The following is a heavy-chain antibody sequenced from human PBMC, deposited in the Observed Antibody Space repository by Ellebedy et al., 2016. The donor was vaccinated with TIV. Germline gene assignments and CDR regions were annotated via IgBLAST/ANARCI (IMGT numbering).Heavy chain of an antibody. CDR1: GFTFNNHA. J-gene: IGHJ4*02. V-gene: IGHV3-23*01. Sequence: GESLKISCAASGFTFNNHAMSWVRQAPGKGLEWVSTIGDGGAGGNYTYYADSVRGRFTISRDNSRNTLSLQMNSRRADDTALYYCAPHEGIAVGFEYWGQGTLVTVSS. CDR2: IGDGGAGGNYT. CDR3: APHEGIAVGFEY. D-gene: IGHD6-19*01.